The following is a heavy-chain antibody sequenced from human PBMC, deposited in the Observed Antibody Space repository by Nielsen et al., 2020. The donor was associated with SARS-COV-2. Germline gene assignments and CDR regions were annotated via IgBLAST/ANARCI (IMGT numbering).Heavy chain of an antibody. J-gene: IGHJ4*02. V-gene: IGHV3-48*03. CDR2: ISGSGNTI. CDR1: GFTFSSYE. CDR3: AREDRTNWYGVDY. Sequence: GGSLRLSCAVSGFTFSSYEMNWVRQAPGKGLEWVSYISGSGNTIYYTDSVKGRFTISRDNAKNSLYLQMNSLRAEDTAVYYCAREDRTNWYGVDYWGQGTLVTVSS. D-gene: IGHD6-13*01.